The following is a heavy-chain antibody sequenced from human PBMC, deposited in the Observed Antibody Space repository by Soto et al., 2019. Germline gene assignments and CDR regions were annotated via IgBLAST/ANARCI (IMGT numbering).Heavy chain of an antibody. CDR1: GFTFDDYG. CDR3: VRDQADDSSGYYGY. Sequence: GGSLRLSCAASGFTFDDYGMSWVRQAPGKGLEWVSGINWNGGSTGYADSVKGRFTISRDNAKNSLYLQMNSLRAEGTALYYCVRDQADDSSGYYGYWGQGTLVTVSS. V-gene: IGHV3-20*04. D-gene: IGHD3-22*01. CDR2: INWNGGST. J-gene: IGHJ4*02.